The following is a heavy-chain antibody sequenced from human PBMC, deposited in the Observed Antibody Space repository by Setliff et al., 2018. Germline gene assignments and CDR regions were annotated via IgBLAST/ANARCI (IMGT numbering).Heavy chain of an antibody. CDR2: INPNSGGT. CDR3: ARDGASWLSWFDP. Sequence: KVSCKASGYTFTGYYMHWVRQAPGQGLEWMGWINPNSGGTNYAQKFQGRVTMTRDTSITTAYMELSSLTYDDTAVYYCARDGASWLSWFDPWGQGTLVTVSS. CDR1: GYTFTGYY. V-gene: IGHV1-2*02. J-gene: IGHJ5*02. D-gene: IGHD2-2*01.